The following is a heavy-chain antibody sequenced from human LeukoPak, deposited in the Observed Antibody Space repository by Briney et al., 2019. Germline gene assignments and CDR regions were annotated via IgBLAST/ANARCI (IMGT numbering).Heavy chain of an antibody. D-gene: IGHD6-19*01. Sequence: PGGSLRLSCAASGFTFSSYWMSWVRQAPGKGLEWVANIKQDGSEKYYVDSVKGRFTISRDNAKNSLYLQMNSLRAEDTAVYYCARDIGSGRSPTDYWGQGTLVTVSS. V-gene: IGHV3-7*01. J-gene: IGHJ4*02. CDR2: IKQDGSEK. CDR3: ARDIGSGRSPTDY. CDR1: GFTFSSYW.